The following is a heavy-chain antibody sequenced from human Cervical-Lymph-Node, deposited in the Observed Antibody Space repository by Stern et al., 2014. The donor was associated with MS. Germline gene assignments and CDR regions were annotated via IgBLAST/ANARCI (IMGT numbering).Heavy chain of an antibody. CDR3: ATPLTRYDSSGFDY. J-gene: IGHJ4*02. CDR2: FDPEAGET. V-gene: IGHV1-24*01. D-gene: IGHD3-22*01. Sequence: QVQLVQSGAEVKKPGASVKVSCKVSGYTLTELSMHWVRQAPGKGLEWMGGFDPEAGETIYAHKFQGRVTMTEDTSTSTAYMELSSLRSEDTAVYYCATPLTRYDSSGFDYWGQGTLVTVSS. CDR1: GYTLTELS.